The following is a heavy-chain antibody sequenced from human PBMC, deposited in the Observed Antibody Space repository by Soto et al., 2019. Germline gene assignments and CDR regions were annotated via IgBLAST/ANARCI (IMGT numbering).Heavy chain of an antibody. CDR1: GFIFSSYA. Sequence: QVQLVESGGGVVQPGRSLRLSCAASGFIFSSYAIHWVRQAPGKGLEWVAVISYDGRNKYYGDTVKGRFTISRDNSKNTLYMQMNSLRAEDTAVYYCARYRYYDILTGYYDNWFDPWGQGTLVTVSS. J-gene: IGHJ5*02. D-gene: IGHD3-9*01. CDR3: ARYRYYDILTGYYDNWFDP. CDR2: ISYDGRNK. V-gene: IGHV3-30*04.